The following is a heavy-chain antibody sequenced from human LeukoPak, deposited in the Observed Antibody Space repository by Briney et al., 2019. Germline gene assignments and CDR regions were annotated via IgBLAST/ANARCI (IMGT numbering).Heavy chain of an antibody. CDR3: ARDMTDSGWNDAFDI. CDR1: GGSIRSESYY. CDR2: IYSSGSS. V-gene: IGHV4-61*02. Sequence: PSETLSLTCSVSGGSIRSESYYWSWIRQPAGKGLEWIGRIYSSGSSKFNPSLKSRVTISIDTSKNQFSLNLSSVTAADTAVYYCARDMTDSGWNDAFDIWGQGTMVTVSS. D-gene: IGHD6-19*01. J-gene: IGHJ3*02.